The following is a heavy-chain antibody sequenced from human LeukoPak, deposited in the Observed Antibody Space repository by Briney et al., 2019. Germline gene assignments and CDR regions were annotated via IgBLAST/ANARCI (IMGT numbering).Heavy chain of an antibody. CDR2: ISYDGSNK. J-gene: IGHJ4*02. CDR1: GFTFSNYG. D-gene: IGHD6-19*01. Sequence: PGRSLRLSCATSGFTFSNYGMHWVRQAPGKGLEWVAVISYDGSNKYYADSVKGRFTISRDNSKNTLYLQMNSLRAEDTAVYYCAREGDAFSSGPPDYWGQGTLVTVSS. CDR3: AREGDAFSSGPPDY. V-gene: IGHV3-30*03.